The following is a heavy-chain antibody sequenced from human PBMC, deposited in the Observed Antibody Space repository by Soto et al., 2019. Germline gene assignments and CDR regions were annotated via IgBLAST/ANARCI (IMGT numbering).Heavy chain of an antibody. D-gene: IGHD6-13*01. J-gene: IGHJ4*02. V-gene: IGHV1-3*04. CDR1: GYTFTSYT. CDR3: AREEVGYMSRYFDF. Sequence: QVPLVQSGAEVKKPGASVKVSCKASGYTFTSYTIQWVRQAPGQRLEWMGWINTGNGNTRYSQKFQGRVTITRDTSGNKAYRGRGSLRSKDTAVYYWAREEVGYMSRYFDFGGQGPLVPVSS. CDR2: INTGNGNT.